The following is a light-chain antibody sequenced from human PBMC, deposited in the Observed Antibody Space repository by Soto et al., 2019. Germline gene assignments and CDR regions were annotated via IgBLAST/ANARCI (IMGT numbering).Light chain of an antibody. CDR2: GAS. J-gene: IGKJ2*01. V-gene: IGKV1-9*01. Sequence: DIQLTQSPSFLSVSVGERVTITCRASQGISTYLAWYLQRPGKAPKLLIYGASTLQSGVPSRFSGSGSGTEFTLTISSLQPEDFGTYYCQQLNSDWYAFGQGTKLEIK. CDR1: QGISTY. CDR3: QQLNSDWYA.